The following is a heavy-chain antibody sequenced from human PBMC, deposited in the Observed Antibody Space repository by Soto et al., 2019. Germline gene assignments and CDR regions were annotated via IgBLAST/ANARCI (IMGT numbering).Heavy chain of an antibody. Sequence: EVQLVESGGGLVKPGGSLRLSCAASGFTFSNAWMSWVRQAPGKGLEWVGRIKSKTDGGTTDYAAPVKGRFTISRDDSKNTLYLQMNSLKTEDTAVYYCTTELTTVSKFPSHTLYYFDYWGQGTLVTVSS. V-gene: IGHV3-15*01. D-gene: IGHD4-4*01. J-gene: IGHJ4*02. CDR3: TTELTTVSKFPSHTLYYFDY. CDR2: IKSKTDGGTT. CDR1: GFTFSNAW.